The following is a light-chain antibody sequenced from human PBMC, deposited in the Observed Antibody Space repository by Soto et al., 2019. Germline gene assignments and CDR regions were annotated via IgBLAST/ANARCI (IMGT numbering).Light chain of an antibody. CDR2: GDN. CDR1: TSNIGAPYD. J-gene: IGLJ3*02. V-gene: IGLV1-40*01. Sequence: QSVLTQPPSVSGAPGQRVSISCTGSTSNIGAPYDVHWYQHLPGTAPKLLIYGDNNRPSGVPDRFSGSKSGTSASLAITRLQAEDDADYYCGSYGGSNNYVVFGGGTKLTVL. CDR3: GSYGGSNNYVV.